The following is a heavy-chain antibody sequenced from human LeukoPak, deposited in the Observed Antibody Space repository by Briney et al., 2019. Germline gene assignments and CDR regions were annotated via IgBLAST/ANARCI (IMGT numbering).Heavy chain of an antibody. D-gene: IGHD4-17*01. CDR2: IYYSGST. CDR1: GGSISSSSYY. V-gene: IGHV4-39*01. CDR3: VNGDSNYDY. Sequence: SETLSLTCTVSGGSISSSSYYWGWIRQPPGKGLEWIGSIYYSGSTYYNPSLKSRVTISVDTSKNQFSLKLSSVTAADTAVYYCVNGDSNYDYWGQGTLVTVSS. J-gene: IGHJ4*02.